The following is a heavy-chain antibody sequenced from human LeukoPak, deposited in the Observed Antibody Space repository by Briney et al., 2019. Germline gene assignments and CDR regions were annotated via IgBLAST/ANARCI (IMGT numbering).Heavy chain of an antibody. CDR2: IVVGSGNT. CDR1: GFTFTGSA. Sequence: ASVKVSCKASGFTFTGSAVQWVRQARGQRLEWIGWIVVGSGNTNYAQKFQERVTITRDMSTSTAYMELSSLRSEDTAVYYCAAEPTTVTKYYFDYWGQGTLVTVSS. J-gene: IGHJ4*02. CDR3: AAEPTTVTKYYFDY. D-gene: IGHD4-17*01. V-gene: IGHV1-58*01.